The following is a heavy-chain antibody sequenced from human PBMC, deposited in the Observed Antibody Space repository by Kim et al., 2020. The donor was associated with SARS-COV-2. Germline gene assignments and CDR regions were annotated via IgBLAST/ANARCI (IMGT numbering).Heavy chain of an antibody. J-gene: IGHJ4*02. CDR3: VKGHSPSSGWPSRPSQLDY. CDR1: GFTFSSYA. D-gene: IGHD6-19*01. V-gene: IGHV3-64D*09. CDR2: ISSNGGST. Sequence: GGSLRLSCSASGFTFSSYAMHWVRQAPGKGLEYVSAISSNGGSTYYADSVKGRFTISRDNSKNTLYLQMSSLRAEDTAVYYCVKGHSPSSGWPSRPSQLDYWGQGTLVTVSS.